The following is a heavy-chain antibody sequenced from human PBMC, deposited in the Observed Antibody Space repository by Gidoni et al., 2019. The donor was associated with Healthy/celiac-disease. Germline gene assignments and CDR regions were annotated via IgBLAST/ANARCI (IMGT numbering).Heavy chain of an antibody. J-gene: IGHJ6*02. V-gene: IGHV3-23*01. CDR3: AKPSTLTQITILWMLGGMDV. CDR2: ISGSGGST. D-gene: IGHD3-3*01. CDR1: GFTFSSYA. Sequence: EVQLLESGGGLVQPGGSLRLSCAASGFTFSSYAMSWVRQAPGKGLEWVSAISGSGGSTYYADSVKGRFTISRDNSKNTLYLQMNSLRAEDTAVYYCAKPSTLTQITILWMLGGMDVWGQGTTVTVSS.